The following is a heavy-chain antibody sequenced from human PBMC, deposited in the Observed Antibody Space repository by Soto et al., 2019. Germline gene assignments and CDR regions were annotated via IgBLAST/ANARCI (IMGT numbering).Heavy chain of an antibody. J-gene: IGHJ6*02. Sequence: SETLSLTCTVSGDSISSADYYWSWIRQTPGKGLEWIGRIFYGGTTYYNPSLKSRLTISVDTSKNHFSLRLTSVTAADTAVYYCARDLWVEPELYYYGMDVWGQGTTVTVS. CDR2: IFYGGTT. CDR1: GDSISSADYY. CDR3: ARDLWVEPELYYYGMDV. V-gene: IGHV4-30-4*01. D-gene: IGHD1-1*01.